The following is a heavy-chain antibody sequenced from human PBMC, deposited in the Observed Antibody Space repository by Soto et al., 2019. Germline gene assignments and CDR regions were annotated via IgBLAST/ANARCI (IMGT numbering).Heavy chain of an antibody. Sequence: KPSETLSLTCTVSGGSVSSGSYYWSWIRQPPGKGLEWIGYIYYSGSTNYNPSLKSRVTISVDTSKNQFSLKLSSVTAADTAVYYCARGAVAVASTYYFDYWGQGTLVTVSS. V-gene: IGHV4-61*01. J-gene: IGHJ4*02. CDR2: IYYSGST. CDR3: ARGAVAVASTYYFDY. CDR1: GGSVSSGSYY. D-gene: IGHD6-19*01.